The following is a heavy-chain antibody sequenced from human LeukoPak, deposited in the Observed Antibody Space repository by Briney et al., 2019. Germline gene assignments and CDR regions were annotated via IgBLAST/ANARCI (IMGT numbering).Heavy chain of an antibody. Sequence: SETLSLTCTVSGGSVSSGSYYWSWIRQPPGKGLKWIGYIYYSGSTNYNPSLKSRVTISVDTSKNQFSLKLSSVTAADTAVYYCAREGGSSWYVNWGQGTLVTVSS. D-gene: IGHD6-13*01. J-gene: IGHJ4*02. V-gene: IGHV4-61*01. CDR2: IYYSGST. CDR1: GGSVSSGSYY. CDR3: AREGGSSWYVN.